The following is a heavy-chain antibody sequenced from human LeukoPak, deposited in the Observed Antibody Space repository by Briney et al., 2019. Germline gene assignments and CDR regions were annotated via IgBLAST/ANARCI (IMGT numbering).Heavy chain of an antibody. V-gene: IGHV3-23*01. CDR1: GFTFITYA. J-gene: IGHJ4*02. CDR2: ISGSGTGGRT. D-gene: IGHD2-2*01. Sequence: GGSLRLSCAASGFTFITYAMSWVRQAPGKGLEWVSGISGSGTGGRTYYADSVKGRFTISRDNSKNTLYLQMHSLRAEDTAVYYCAKESLRVVPSATFDYWGQGTLVTVSS. CDR3: AKESLRVVPSATFDY.